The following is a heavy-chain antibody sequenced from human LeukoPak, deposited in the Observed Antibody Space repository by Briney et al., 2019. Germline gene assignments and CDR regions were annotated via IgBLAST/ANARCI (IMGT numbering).Heavy chain of an antibody. Sequence: SETLSLTCAVYGGSFSGYYWSWIHQPPGKGLEWIGEINHSGSTNYNPSLKSRVTISVDTSKNQFSLKLSSVTAADTAVYYCARRGTYGDYEDYWGQGTLVTVSS. V-gene: IGHV4-34*01. CDR3: ARRGTYGDYEDY. CDR1: GGSFSGYY. CDR2: INHSGST. D-gene: IGHD4-17*01. J-gene: IGHJ4*02.